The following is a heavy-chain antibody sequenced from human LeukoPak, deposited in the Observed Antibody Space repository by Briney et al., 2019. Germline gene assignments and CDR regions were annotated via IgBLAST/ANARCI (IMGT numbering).Heavy chain of an antibody. J-gene: IGHJ4*02. CDR1: GYSFTSYW. CDR3: ARHTTSPTVTPRSELGY. D-gene: IGHD4-17*01. V-gene: IGHV5-51*01. CDR2: IYPGDSDT. Sequence: GESLKISCKGSGYSFTSYWIGWVRQMPGKGLEWMGIIYPGDSDTRYSPSFQGQVTISADKSISTAYLQWSSLKASDTAMYYCARHTTSPTVTPRSELGYWGQGTLVTVSS.